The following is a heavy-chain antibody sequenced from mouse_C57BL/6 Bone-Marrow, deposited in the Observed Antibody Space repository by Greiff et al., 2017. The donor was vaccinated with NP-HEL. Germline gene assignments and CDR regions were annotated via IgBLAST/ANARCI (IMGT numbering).Heavy chain of an antibody. J-gene: IGHJ3*01. V-gene: IGHV14-4*01. CDR3: TTWAPIYYGNYRFAY. CDR2: IDPENGDT. CDR1: GFNIKDDY. Sequence: EVQLQQSGAELVRPGASVKLSCTASGFNIKDDYMHWVKQRPEQGLEWIGWIDPENGDTEYASKFQGKATITADTSSNTAYLQLSSLTSEDTAVYSGTTWAPIYYGNYRFAYWGQGTLVTVSA. D-gene: IGHD2-1*01.